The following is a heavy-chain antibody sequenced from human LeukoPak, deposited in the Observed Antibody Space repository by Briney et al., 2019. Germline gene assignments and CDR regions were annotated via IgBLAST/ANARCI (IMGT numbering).Heavy chain of an antibody. Sequence: QSGGSLRLSCAASGFTFSSYWMSWVRQAPGKGLEWVANINQDGSEKYYVDSVKGRFTVSRDNAKNSLYLQMNSLRDEDTAVYYCVCAAAGPHWTYFDYWGQGTLVTVSS. CDR1: GFTFSSYW. J-gene: IGHJ4*02. CDR3: VCAAAGPHWTYFDY. D-gene: IGHD6-13*01. V-gene: IGHV3-7*01. CDR2: INQDGSEK.